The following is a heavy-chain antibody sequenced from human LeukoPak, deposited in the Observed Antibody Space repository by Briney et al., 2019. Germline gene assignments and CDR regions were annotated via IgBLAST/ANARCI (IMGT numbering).Heavy chain of an antibody. Sequence: TGGSLRLSCTASGFTFSTYAMSWVRQSPGKGLEWVSAISGSGGSTFYADTVKGRFHISRDNSKKTLYLQINSLRAENTAVYYCAKDCGGDCYARKYFQHCGQGTLVTVSS. CDR1: GFTFSTYA. CDR2: ISGSGGST. V-gene: IGHV3-23*01. D-gene: IGHD2-21*01. J-gene: IGHJ1*01. CDR3: AKDCGGDCYARKYFQH.